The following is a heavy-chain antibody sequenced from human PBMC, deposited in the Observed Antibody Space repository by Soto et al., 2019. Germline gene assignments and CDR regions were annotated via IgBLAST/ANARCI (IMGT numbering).Heavy chain of an antibody. CDR1: GGSFSGYY. V-gene: IGHV4-34*01. CDR2: INHSGST. J-gene: IGHJ6*02. CDR3: ASQYSGSYYGMDV. Sequence: SETLSLTCAVYGGSFSGYYWSWIRQPPGKGLEWIGEINHSGSTNYNPSLKSRVTISVDTSKNQFSLKLSSVTAADTAVYYCASQYSGSYYGMDVWGQGTTVTVSS. D-gene: IGHD1-26*01.